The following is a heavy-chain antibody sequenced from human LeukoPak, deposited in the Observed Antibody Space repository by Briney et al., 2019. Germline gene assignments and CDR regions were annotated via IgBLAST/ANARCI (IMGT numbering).Heavy chain of an antibody. CDR3: ARLAGDSSGPFGY. D-gene: IGHD3-22*01. CDR1: GITLRNYA. Sequence: GSLRLSCVGSGITLRNYAISWVRQAPGKGLEWIGYIYYSGSTNYNPSLKSRVTISVDTSKNQFSLELSSVTAADTAVYYCARLAGDSSGPFGYWGQGTLVTVSS. J-gene: IGHJ4*02. CDR2: IYYSGST. V-gene: IGHV4-59*08.